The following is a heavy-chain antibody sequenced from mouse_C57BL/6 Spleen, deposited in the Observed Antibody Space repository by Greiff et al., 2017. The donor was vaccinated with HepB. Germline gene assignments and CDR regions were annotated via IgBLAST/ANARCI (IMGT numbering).Heavy chain of an antibody. CDR1: GYTFTSYW. J-gene: IGHJ4*01. CDR3: ARRNYGSSYEYYAMDY. Sequence: QVQLQQPGAELVRPGSSVKLSCKASGYTFTSYWMHWVKQRPIQGLEWIGNIDPSDSETHYNQKFKDKATLTVDKSSSTAYMQLSSLTSEDSAVYYCARRNYGSSYEYYAMDYWGQGTSVTVSS. D-gene: IGHD1-1*01. V-gene: IGHV1-52*01. CDR2: IDPSDSET.